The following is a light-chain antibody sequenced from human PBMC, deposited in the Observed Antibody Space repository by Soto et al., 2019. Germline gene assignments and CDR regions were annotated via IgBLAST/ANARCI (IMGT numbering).Light chain of an antibody. CDR1: QGVSRY. CDR2: AAS. CDR3: QQYNSYVWT. V-gene: IGKV1-9*01. Sequence: IQLTQSPSSLSASVGDSVTITCRASQGVSRYLSWYQQKPGRAPILLISAASTLQSGVPARFSGSASGTEFTLTISSLQPDDFATYYCQQYNSYVWTFGQGTKVDNK. J-gene: IGKJ1*01.